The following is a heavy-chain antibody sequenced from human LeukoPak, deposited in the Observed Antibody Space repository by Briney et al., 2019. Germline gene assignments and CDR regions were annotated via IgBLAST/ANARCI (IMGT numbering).Heavy chain of an antibody. J-gene: IGHJ4*02. Sequence: ASVKVSCKASGYTFTGYYMHWVRQAPGQGLEWMGWINPNSGGTNYAQKFQGRVTMTRDTSISTAYMELSRLRSDDTAVYYCARAARIVGATSGFDYWGQGTLVTVSS. D-gene: IGHD1-26*01. CDR3: ARAARIVGATSGFDY. V-gene: IGHV1-2*02. CDR2: INPNSGGT. CDR1: GYTFTGYY.